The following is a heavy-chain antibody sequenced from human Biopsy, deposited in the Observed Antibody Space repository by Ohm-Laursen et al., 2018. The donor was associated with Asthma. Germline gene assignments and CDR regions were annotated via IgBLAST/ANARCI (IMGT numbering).Heavy chain of an antibody. D-gene: IGHD3-3*01. CDR2: IKHDGSEK. J-gene: IGHJ1*01. CDR3: ARTFHFWSPYHAEHYQL. V-gene: IGHV3-7*01. CDR1: GFTFGDYC. Sequence: GSLRLSCSASGFTFGDYCMSLVRQVPGQGLEWVANIKHDGSEKNHVDSLKGRFTISRDNAKNLLFLQMNSLRAEDTAVYYCARTFHFWSPYHAEHYQLWGQGTLVTVSS.